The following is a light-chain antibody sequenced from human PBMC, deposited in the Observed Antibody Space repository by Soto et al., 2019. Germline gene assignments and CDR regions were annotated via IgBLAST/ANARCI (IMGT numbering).Light chain of an antibody. Sequence: VFTQSPATLSLSPGERATLSCRASQTISRNFLAWYQQKPGQAPRLLIYGASKRATGIPDRFSGSGSGAEFTLTISRLEPEDFGVYHCQQYDGSPQTFGQGTKV. CDR1: QTISRNF. J-gene: IGKJ1*01. V-gene: IGKV3-20*01. CDR2: GAS. CDR3: QQYDGSPQT.